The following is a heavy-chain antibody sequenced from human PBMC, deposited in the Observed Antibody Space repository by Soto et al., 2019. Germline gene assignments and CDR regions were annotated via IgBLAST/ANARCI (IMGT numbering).Heavy chain of an antibody. CDR2: INHSGSN. CDR1: GGSFSTYY. J-gene: IGHJ3*02. D-gene: IGHD3-9*01. Sequence: QLQQWGAGLLKPSETLSLTCVVSGGSFSTYYYNWIRQSPGKGLEWLGEINHSGSNNYSPSLKIRVTMSLETSKNRFSLKLTSVTAADTAVYSCVRGGSNDWQVAFDIWGQETMVTVSS. CDR3: VRGGSNDWQVAFDI. V-gene: IGHV4-34*01.